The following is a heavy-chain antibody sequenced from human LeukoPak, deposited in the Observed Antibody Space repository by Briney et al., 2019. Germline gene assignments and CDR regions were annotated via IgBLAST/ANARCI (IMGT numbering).Heavy chain of an antibody. CDR2: SNTGNRNT. J-gene: IGHJ4*02. D-gene: IGHD3-3*01. V-gene: IGHV1-3*04. CDR3: ARTYDFGEFDY. CDR1: GYTFTRYA. Sequence: ASVKVSCKASGYTFTRYAIHWVRQAPGQRLECMGWSNTGNRNTKYSQQFQGRVTMTRDTSISTAYMELSRLRSDDTAVYYCARTYDFGEFDYWGQGTLVTVSS.